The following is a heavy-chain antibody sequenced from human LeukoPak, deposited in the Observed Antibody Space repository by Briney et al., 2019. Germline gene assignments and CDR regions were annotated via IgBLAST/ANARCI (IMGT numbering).Heavy chain of an antibody. V-gene: IGHV3-21*01. CDR3: ANGPTYYYDSSGYYPGY. Sequence: GGSLRLSCAASGFTFSSYSMYWVRQAPGKGLEWVSSISSSSSYIYYADSVKGRFTISRDNAKNSLYLQMNSLRAEDTAVYYCANGPTYYYDSSGYYPGYWGQGTLVTVSS. D-gene: IGHD3-22*01. J-gene: IGHJ4*02. CDR1: GFTFSSYS. CDR2: ISSSSSYI.